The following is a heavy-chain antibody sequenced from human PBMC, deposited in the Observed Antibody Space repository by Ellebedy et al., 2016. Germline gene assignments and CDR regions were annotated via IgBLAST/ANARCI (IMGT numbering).Heavy chain of an antibody. D-gene: IGHD1-1*01. J-gene: IGHJ3*01. V-gene: IGHV4-61*01. CDR2: IYHRGNT. CDR3: AKWNPGWNAFDV. CDR1: GDSVSGGSYY. Sequence: SETLSLTCTVSGDSVSGGSYYWIWIRQPPGKGLEWIGYIYHRGNTKYNPSLKSRVTMSVDTSKSQFSLRLTSVTAADTAVYYCAKWNPGWNAFDVWGQGTMVTVSS.